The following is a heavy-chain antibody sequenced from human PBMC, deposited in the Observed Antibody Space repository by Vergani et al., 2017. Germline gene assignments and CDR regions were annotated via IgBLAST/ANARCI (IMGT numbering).Heavy chain of an antibody. J-gene: IGHJ6*02. CDR1: GGTFSSYA. D-gene: IGHD4-23*01. CDR2: IIPILGIA. V-gene: IGHV1-69*04. Sequence: QVQLVQSGAEVKKPGSSVKVSCKASGGTFSSYAISWVRQAPGQGLEWMGRIIPILGIANYAQKFQGRVTITADKSTSTAYMELSSLRSEDTAVYYCAGGVPDGGNSYYCYYGMDVWGQGTTVTVSS. CDR3: AGGVPDGGNSYYCYYGMDV.